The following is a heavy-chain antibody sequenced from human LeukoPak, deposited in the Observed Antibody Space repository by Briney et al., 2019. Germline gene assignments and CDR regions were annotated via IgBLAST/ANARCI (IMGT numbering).Heavy chain of an antibody. D-gene: IGHD7-27*01. CDR1: VGTFSSSA. V-gene: IGHV1-69*06. CDR2: IIPLFGTA. J-gene: IGHJ3*02. Sequence: SVKVSCTASVGTFSSSAISWVRQAPGQGLEWMGGIIPLFGTANYAQKFQGRGTITADKSTSTAYMELSSLRSEDTAVYYCARGTGANGDAFDIWGQGTRVTVSS. CDR3: ARGTGANGDAFDI.